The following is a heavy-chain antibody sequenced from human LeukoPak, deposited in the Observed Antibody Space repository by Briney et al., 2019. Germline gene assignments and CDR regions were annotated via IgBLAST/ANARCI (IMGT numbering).Heavy chain of an antibody. CDR2: IYTSGST. CDR1: GGSISSYY. V-gene: IGHV4-4*07. Sequence: SETLSLTCTVSGGSISSYYWSWIRQPAGKGLEWIGRIYTSGSTNYNPSLKSRVTMSVDTSKNQFSLKLSSVTAADTAVYYCARGGYYSSSSKAENWGQGTLVTVSS. D-gene: IGHD6-6*01. J-gene: IGHJ4*02. CDR3: ARGGYYSSSSKAEN.